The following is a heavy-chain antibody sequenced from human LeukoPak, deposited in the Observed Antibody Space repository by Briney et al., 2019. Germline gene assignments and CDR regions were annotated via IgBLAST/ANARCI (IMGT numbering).Heavy chain of an antibody. CDR3: ARARGHLNYDFWSGFIFDY. D-gene: IGHD3-3*01. J-gene: IGHJ4*02. CDR1: GYTFTSSG. CDR2: ISAYNGNT. V-gene: IGHV1-18*01. Sequence: GASVKVSCKASGYTFTSSGISRVRQAPGQGLEWMGWISAYNGNTNYAQKFQGRVTMTTDTSTSTAYMELRSLRSDDTAVYYCARARGHLNYDFWSGFIFDYWGQGTLVTVSS.